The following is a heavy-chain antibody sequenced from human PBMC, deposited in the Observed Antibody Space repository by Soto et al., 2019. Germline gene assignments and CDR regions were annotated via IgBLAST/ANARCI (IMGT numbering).Heavy chain of an antibody. D-gene: IGHD4-17*01. Sequence: GSLRLSCATSGFTFGDFAMNWVRQAPGKGLEWVSAIRGFSPYTFYADSVKGRFTISRDNAKNSLYLQMNSLRAEDTAVYYCAKFTVTTENYYYYYGMDVWGQGTTVTAP. CDR3: AKFTVTTENYYYYYGMDV. CDR2: IRGFSPYT. J-gene: IGHJ6*02. CDR1: GFTFGDFA. V-gene: IGHV3-21*04.